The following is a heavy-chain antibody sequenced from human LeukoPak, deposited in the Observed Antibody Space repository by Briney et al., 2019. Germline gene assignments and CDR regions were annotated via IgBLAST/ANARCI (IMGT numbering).Heavy chain of an antibody. J-gene: IGHJ3*02. CDR2: IDHSGST. CDR3: ARWRLEWFASDAFDI. CDR1: GGSISSSRYY. Sequence: SETLSLTCTVSGGSISSSRYYWAWIRQPPGKGLECIASIDHSGSTNYNPSLKSRVTTSVDTSKNQFSLELSSVTAADTAVYYCARWRLEWFASDAFDIWGQGTMVAVSS. D-gene: IGHD3-3*01. V-gene: IGHV4-39*01.